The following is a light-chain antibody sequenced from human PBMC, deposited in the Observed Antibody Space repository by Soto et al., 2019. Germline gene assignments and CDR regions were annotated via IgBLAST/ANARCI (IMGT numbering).Light chain of an antibody. CDR3: NSHAGIINVV. Sequence: QSALTQPPSASGSHGQSVTISCTGTSSDVGGYNSVSWYQQHPGKAPKLIIYEVTKRPSGVPDRFSGSKSGNTASLTVSGLLAEDEADYYCNSHAGIINVVFGGGTKLTVL. CDR1: SSDVGGYNS. V-gene: IGLV2-8*01. J-gene: IGLJ3*02. CDR2: EVT.